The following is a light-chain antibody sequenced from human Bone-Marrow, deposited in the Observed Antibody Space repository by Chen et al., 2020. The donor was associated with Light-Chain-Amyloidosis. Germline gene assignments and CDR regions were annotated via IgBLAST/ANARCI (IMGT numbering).Light chain of an antibody. CDR2: DAS. J-gene: IGKJ3*01. Sequence: ILLTQSPATLSLSPGERVTLSCRASQSLRSGVAWYQQKPGQAPRLVIYDASNRATGIPARFSGSGSGTYFTLTISSLEPEDFAVYYCQQRSNGPPWLFTFGPGTKVDIK. CDR1: QSLRSG. CDR3: QQRSNGPPWLFT. V-gene: IGKV3-11*01.